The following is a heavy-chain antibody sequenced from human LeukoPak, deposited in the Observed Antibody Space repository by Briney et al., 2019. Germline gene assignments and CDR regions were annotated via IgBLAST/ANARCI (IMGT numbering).Heavy chain of an antibody. Sequence: ASVKVSCKASGYTFTSYGISWVRQAPGQGLEWMGWISAYNGNTNYAQKLQGRVTMTTDTSTSTAYMELRSLRSDDTAVYYCARDLHNIVVVPAAIPDAFDIWGRGTMVTVSS. V-gene: IGHV1-18*01. CDR3: ARDLHNIVVVPAAIPDAFDI. CDR1: GYTFTSYG. CDR2: ISAYNGNT. J-gene: IGHJ3*02. D-gene: IGHD2-2*01.